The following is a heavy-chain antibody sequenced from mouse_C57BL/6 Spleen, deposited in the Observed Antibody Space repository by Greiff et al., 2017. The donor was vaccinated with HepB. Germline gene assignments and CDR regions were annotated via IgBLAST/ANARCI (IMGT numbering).Heavy chain of an antibody. Sequence: EVQRVESEGGLVQPGSSMKLSCTASGFTFSDYYMAWVRQVPEKGLEWVANINYDGSSTYYLDSLKSRFIISRDNAKNILYLQMSSLKSEDTATYYCAREVVANYYAMDYWGQGTSVTVSS. D-gene: IGHD1-1*01. J-gene: IGHJ4*01. CDR1: GFTFSDYY. V-gene: IGHV5-16*01. CDR3: AREVVANYYAMDY. CDR2: INYDGSST.